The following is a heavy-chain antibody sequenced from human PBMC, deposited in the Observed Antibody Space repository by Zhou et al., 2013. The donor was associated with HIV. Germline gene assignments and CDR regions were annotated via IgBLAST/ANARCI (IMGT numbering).Heavy chain of an antibody. CDR1: GYTFTSYA. Sequence: QVQLVQSGAEVKKPGASVKVSCKASGYTFTSYAMHWVRQAPGQRLEWMGWINAGNGNTKYSQKFQGRVTITRDTSASTAYMELSSLRSEDTAVYYCARALLPPWFGELWFDYWGQGTLVTVSS. J-gene: IGHJ4*02. V-gene: IGHV1-3*01. D-gene: IGHD3-10*01. CDR3: ARALLPPWFGELWFDY. CDR2: INAGNGNT.